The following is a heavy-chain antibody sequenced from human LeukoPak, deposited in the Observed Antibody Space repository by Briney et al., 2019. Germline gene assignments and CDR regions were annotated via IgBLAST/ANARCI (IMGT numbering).Heavy chain of an antibody. CDR1: GFTVNSNY. J-gene: IGHJ3*02. Sequence: PGGSLRLSCAASGFTVNSNYMSWVRQAPGKGLEWVSVIYSGGTTYYADSVKGRFTISRDNSKNTLYLQMNSLRAEDTAVYYCAKNRDLLLWFGDASSHAFDIWGQGTMVTVSS. CDR3: AKNRDLLLWFGDASSHAFDI. V-gene: IGHV3-53*01. D-gene: IGHD3-10*01. CDR2: IYSGGTT.